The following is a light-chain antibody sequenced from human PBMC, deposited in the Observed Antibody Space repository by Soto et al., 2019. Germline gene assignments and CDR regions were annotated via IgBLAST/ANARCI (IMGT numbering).Light chain of an antibody. V-gene: IGKV3-15*01. J-gene: IGKJ1*01. CDR2: GAS. Sequence: EIVTTQSPATLSVSPGEGVTLSCRASQSVSSNLAWYQQKPGQAPRLLIYGASTRATGIPARFSGSGSGTEFTLTISSLQSEDFAVYHCQQYNKWPRTFGQGTKVDI. CDR3: QQYNKWPRT. CDR1: QSVSSN.